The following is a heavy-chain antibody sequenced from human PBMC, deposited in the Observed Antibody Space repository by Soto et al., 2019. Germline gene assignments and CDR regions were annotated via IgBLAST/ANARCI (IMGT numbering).Heavy chain of an antibody. CDR2: ISINGGST. CDR1: GFTFSIYA. CDR3: VKGEYYYDSSGYYPFDY. V-gene: IGHV3-64D*06. D-gene: IGHD3-22*01. Sequence: GGSLRLSCSASGFTFSIYAMHWGRQAPGKGLEYVSSISINGGSTHYADSVKGRFTIARDNSKNTQYLQMSSLRADDTALYYCVKGEYYYDSSGYYPFDYWGQGTLVTVSS. J-gene: IGHJ4*02.